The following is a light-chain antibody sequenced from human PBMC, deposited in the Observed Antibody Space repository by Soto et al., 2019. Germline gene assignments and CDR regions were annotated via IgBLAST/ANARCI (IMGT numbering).Light chain of an antibody. CDR3: CSYAGSSTWV. CDR2: DVS. J-gene: IGLJ3*02. Sequence: QSALTQPRSVSESPGQSVTISCSGTSSDVGGSNYVSWYQHHPGEAPKLMIYDVSKRPSGVPDRFSGSKSGSTASLTISGLQAEDEADYYCCSYAGSSTWVFGGGTQLTVL. CDR1: SSDVGGSNY. V-gene: IGLV2-11*01.